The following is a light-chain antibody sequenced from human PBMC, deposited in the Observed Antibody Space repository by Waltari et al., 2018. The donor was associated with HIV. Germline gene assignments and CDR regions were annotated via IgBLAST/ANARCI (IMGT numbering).Light chain of an antibody. CDR2: KDT. Sequence: SYELTQPPSMSVSPGQTARITCSGDELPKQYAYWYQQKPGQAPVLIIYKDTERPSGIPERFSGSNSGTIATLTISGVQAEDEAAYYCESADSSGIYEIFGGGTKVIVL. J-gene: IGLJ2*01. CDR1: ELPKQY. V-gene: IGLV3-25*03. CDR3: ESADSSGIYEI.